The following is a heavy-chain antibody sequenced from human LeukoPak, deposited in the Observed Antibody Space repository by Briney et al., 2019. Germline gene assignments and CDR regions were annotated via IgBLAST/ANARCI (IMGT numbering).Heavy chain of an antibody. CDR1: GYTFTNYG. J-gene: IGHJ6*03. CDR2: ISAYNGNT. D-gene: IGHD6-19*01. V-gene: IGHV1-18*01. Sequence: ASVKVSCKASGYTFTNYGISWVRQAPGQGLEWMGWISAYNGNTHYAQNLQGRVTMTTDTSTSTAYMELRSLRSDDTAVYYCARADPYSSGWFPLYYYYMDVWGKGTTVTVSS. CDR3: ARADPYSSGWFPLYYYYMDV.